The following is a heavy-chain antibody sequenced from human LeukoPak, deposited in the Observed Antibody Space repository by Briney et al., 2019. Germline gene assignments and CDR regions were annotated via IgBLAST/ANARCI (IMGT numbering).Heavy chain of an antibody. D-gene: IGHD3-3*01. CDR3: AHRGITIFGVVSYYFDY. Sequence: SGPTLLKPTPTLTLTCTFSGFSLSTSGGGVGWVRQPPVKALEWLSLHYLIGNKYYHPSLKNRRTITKDTSKNQVVLTMTNMDPVDTATYYCAHRGITIFGVVSYYFDYWGQGTLVTVSS. CDR1: GFSLSTSGGG. J-gene: IGHJ4*02. CDR2: HYLIGNK. V-gene: IGHV2-5*01.